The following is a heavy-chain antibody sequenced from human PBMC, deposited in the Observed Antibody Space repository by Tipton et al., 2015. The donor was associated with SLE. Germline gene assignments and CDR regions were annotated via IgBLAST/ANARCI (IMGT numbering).Heavy chain of an antibody. V-gene: IGHV4-34*01. D-gene: IGHD3-10*01. Sequence: TLSLTCAVYSGSFSGYYWSWIRQPPGKGLEWIGSIYHSGSAYYNPSLKSRVTISVDTSKNQFSLKLSSVTAADTAVYYCARGSGNFDYWGQGTLVTVSS. CDR2: IYHSGSA. CDR3: ARGSGNFDY. CDR1: SGSFSGYY. J-gene: IGHJ4*02.